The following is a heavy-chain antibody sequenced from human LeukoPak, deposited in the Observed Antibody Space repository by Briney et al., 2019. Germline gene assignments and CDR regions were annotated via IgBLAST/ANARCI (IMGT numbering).Heavy chain of an antibody. J-gene: IGHJ4*02. D-gene: IGHD6-19*01. V-gene: IGHV3-23*01. CDR3: AKDPGYSSGWPVFDY. CDR1: GFTFNNYA. Sequence: PGGSLRLSCAASGFTFNNYAMNWVRQAPGKGLEWVSSISGSGGSTYYADSVKGRFTISRDNSKNTLYLQMNSLRAEDTAVYYCAKDPGYSSGWPVFDYWGQGTLVTVSS. CDR2: ISGSGGST.